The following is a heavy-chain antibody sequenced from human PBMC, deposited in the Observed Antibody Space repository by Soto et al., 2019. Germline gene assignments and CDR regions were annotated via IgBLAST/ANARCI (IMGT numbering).Heavy chain of an antibody. D-gene: IGHD6-13*01. J-gene: IGHJ4*02. CDR3: ARLQAAVPHY. CDR2: IFYDGYT. Sequence: QVQLQESGPGLVMPSETLSLTCTVSGDSISGSPYFWGWIRQPPGKRLEWIGSIFYDGYTLYTPSLKSRVTISVDTSKNKFSLKLTSVDAADTAIYFCARLQAAVPHYWGQGILVTVSS. CDR1: GDSISGSPYF. V-gene: IGHV4-39*01.